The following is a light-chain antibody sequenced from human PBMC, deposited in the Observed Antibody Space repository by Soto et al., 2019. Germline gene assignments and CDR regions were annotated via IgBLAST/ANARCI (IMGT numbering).Light chain of an antibody. Sequence: EIVLTQSPGTLSLSPGESATLSCRASQSVYNSDLAWYQQKPGQAPRLLIYAASSRDTGIPDRFSGFGSETDFTLPITRLEPEDFAVYYCQQYARSPRTFGHGTKVDI. CDR1: QSVYNSD. V-gene: IGKV3-20*01. J-gene: IGKJ3*01. CDR2: AAS. CDR3: QQYARSPRT.